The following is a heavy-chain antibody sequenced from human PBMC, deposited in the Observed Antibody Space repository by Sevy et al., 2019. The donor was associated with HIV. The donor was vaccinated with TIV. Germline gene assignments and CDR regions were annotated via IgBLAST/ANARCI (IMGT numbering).Heavy chain of an antibody. CDR1: GFTFTEFV. D-gene: IGHD3-22*01. CDR2: INSGGGST. V-gene: IGHV3-23*01. J-gene: IGHJ4*02. CDR3: AKDVVGGYYDSSGYSDL. Sequence: GGSLRLSCAASGFTFTEFVMSWVRQAPGKGLEWVSTINSGGGSTYHAVSVKGRFTISRDNSQNTLDLQMNSLRAEDTAVYYCAKDVVGGYYDSSGYSDLWGQRTLVTVSS.